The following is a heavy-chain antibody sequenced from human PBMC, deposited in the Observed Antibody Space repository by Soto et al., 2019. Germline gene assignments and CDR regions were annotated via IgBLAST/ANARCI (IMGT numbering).Heavy chain of an antibody. V-gene: IGHV1-2*02. CDR2: INPNSGDI. CDR3: ARGYTDGSVDN. D-gene: IGHD5-18*01. Sequence: GASVKVSCKTSGYTFTGHYMHWVRQAPGQGLEGMGWINPNSGDISYAQKFQGRVIMTRDTSISTAYMELSRLRSDDTAVYYCARGYTDGSVDNWAQGTMVTVSS. J-gene: IGHJ4*02. CDR1: GYTFTGHY.